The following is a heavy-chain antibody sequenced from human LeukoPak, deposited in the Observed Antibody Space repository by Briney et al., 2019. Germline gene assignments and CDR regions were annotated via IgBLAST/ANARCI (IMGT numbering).Heavy chain of an antibody. V-gene: IGHV1-69*04. J-gene: IGHJ4*02. D-gene: IGHD5-24*01. CDR1: GGIFSSYG. Sequence: ASVKVSCKASGGIFSSYGISWVRQAPGQGLEWMGRNIPILGIVSYAQKFQGRVTITADKSTSTAYMELSSLRSEDSAVYYCARADMATVPNFDYWGQGILVTVSS. CDR3: ARADMATVPNFDY. CDR2: NIPILGIV.